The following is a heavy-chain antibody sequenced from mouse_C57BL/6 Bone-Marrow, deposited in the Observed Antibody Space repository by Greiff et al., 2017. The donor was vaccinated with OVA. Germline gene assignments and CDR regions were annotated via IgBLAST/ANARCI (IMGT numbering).Heavy chain of an antibody. CDR1: GYAFTNYL. V-gene: IGHV1-54*01. CDR2: INPGSGGT. CDR3: AREGVKAWFAY. D-gene: IGHD2-2*01. J-gene: IGHJ3*01. Sequence: VQLQQSGAELVRPGTSVKVSCKASGYAFTNYLIEWVKQRPGQGLEWIGVINPGSGGTNYNEKFKGKATLTADKSSSTAYMELRSLTSEDSAVYFCAREGVKAWFAYWGQGTLVTVSA.